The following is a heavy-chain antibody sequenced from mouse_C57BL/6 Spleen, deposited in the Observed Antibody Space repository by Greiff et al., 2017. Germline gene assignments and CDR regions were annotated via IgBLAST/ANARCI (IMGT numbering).Heavy chain of an antibody. Sequence: QVQLQQPGAELVKPGASVKLSCKASGYTFTSYWMHWVKQRPGRGLEWIGRIDPNSGGTKYNEKFKRKATLTVDNPATTAYMQLSSLTSEDSAVYYCASGLYGGYYSRAMDYWGQGTSVTVSS. CDR3: ASGLYGGYYSRAMDY. J-gene: IGHJ4*01. V-gene: IGHV1-72*01. CDR2: IDPNSGGT. D-gene: IGHD2-3*01. CDR1: GYTFTSYW.